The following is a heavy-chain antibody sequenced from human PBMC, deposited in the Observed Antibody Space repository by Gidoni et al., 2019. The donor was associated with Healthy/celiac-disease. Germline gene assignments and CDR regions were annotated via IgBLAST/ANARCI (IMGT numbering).Heavy chain of an antibody. D-gene: IGHD3-3*01. J-gene: IGHJ6*03. CDR2: IKPDGSVT. CDR3: ARYRSDFWSVMDV. Sequence: EVQLVESGGGVVQPGGSLRLSGAAAGFTVCSYWMSWVRQAPGKGLELVANIKPDGSVTYYVDSVTGRFTISSANAKNSLYLQMNCLSAEDTAVYYCARYRSDFWSVMDVWGNGTTVTVSS. CDR1: GFTVCSYW. V-gene: IGHV3-7*01.